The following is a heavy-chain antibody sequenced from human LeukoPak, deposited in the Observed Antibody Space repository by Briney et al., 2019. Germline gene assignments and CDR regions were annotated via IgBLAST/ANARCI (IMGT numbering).Heavy chain of an antibody. Sequence: KPSETLSLTCAVYGGSFSGLYWSWIRQPPGKGLEWIGEINHSGSTNYNPSLKSRVTISVDTSKNQFSLKLSSVTAADTAVYYCAGSAYSLAGWFDPWGQGTLVTVSS. V-gene: IGHV4-34*01. CDR2: INHSGST. CDR1: GGSFSGLY. CDR3: AGSAYSLAGWFDP. J-gene: IGHJ5*02. D-gene: IGHD1-26*01.